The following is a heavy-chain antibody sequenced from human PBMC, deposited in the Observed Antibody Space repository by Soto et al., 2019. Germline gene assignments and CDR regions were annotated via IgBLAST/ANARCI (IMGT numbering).Heavy chain of an antibody. CDR1: GFTFSLYG. D-gene: IGHD3-22*01. CDR2: ISSSSTFI. J-gene: IGHJ4*02. CDR3: LRARATDSRPDY. V-gene: IGHV3-21*04. Sequence: PGGSLRLSCLASGFTFSLYGMVWVRQVPGKGLEWVSSISSSSTFIYYADSLKDRFTVSRDNAKNSLFLQIDSLRAEDSATYFCLRARATDSRPDYWGQGTLVTVSS.